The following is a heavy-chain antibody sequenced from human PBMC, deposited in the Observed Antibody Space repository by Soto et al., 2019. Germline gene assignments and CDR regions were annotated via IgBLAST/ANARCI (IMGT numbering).Heavy chain of an antibody. V-gene: IGHV1-69*01. J-gene: IGHJ4*02. CDR2: IIPIFGTE. D-gene: IGHD4-4*01. Sequence: QVQLVQSGAEVKKPGSSVKVSCKASGGTFSSYAISWVRQAPGQGLEWMGGIIPIFGTENYAQKFQGRVTITADESTCTAYMELSSLRSEDTAVYYCARDEGGYSNRPIGDYWGQGTLVTVSS. CDR1: GGTFSSYA. CDR3: ARDEGGYSNRPIGDY.